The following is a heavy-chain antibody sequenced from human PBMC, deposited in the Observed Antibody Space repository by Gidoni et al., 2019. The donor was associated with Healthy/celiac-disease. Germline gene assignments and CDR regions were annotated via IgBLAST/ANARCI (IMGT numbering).Heavy chain of an antibody. CDR1: GYTFTSYG. CDR2: ISAYNGNT. J-gene: IGHJ3*02. CDR3: ARGDIVLMVYAIRGDAFDI. D-gene: IGHD2-8*01. Sequence: QVQLVQSGAEVKKPGASVKVSCKASGYTFTSYGISWVRQAPGQGLEWMGWISAYNGNTNDAQKLQGRVTMTTDTSTSTAYMELRSLRSDDTAVYYCARGDIVLMVYAIRGDAFDIWGQGTMVTVSS. V-gene: IGHV1-18*01.